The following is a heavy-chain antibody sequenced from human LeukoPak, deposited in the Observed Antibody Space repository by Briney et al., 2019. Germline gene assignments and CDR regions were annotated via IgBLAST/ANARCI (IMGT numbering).Heavy chain of an antibody. D-gene: IGHD3-3*01. CDR1: GASITVDH. V-gene: IGHV4-59*08. J-gene: IGHJ4*02. Sequence: SETLSLICTVSGASITVDHWSWIRQPPGKELEFLGYILYTGGISYNPSLKSRVTISLDASKTQFSLMLNSVTAADTAVYFCARHRYGIGADSWGQEILVTVSS. CDR3: ARHRYGIGADS. CDR2: ILYTGGI.